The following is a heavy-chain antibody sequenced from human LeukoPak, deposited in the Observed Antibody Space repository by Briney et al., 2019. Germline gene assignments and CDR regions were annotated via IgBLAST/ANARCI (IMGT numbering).Heavy chain of an antibody. Sequence: PGGSPRLSSGAPRIIFRSHRIHRVRQAPGKGLGWVPSISSSSSYIYYADSVKGRFTISRDNAKNSLYLQMNSLRAEDTAVYYCARDLADSSGSYDAFDIWGQGTMVTVSS. J-gene: IGHJ3*02. V-gene: IGHV3-21*01. CDR3: ARDLADSSGSYDAFDI. CDR1: RIIFRSHR. CDR2: ISSSSSYI. D-gene: IGHD3-22*01.